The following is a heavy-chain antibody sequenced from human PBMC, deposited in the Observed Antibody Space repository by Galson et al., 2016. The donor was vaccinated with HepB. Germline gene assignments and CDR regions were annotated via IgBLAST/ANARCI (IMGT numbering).Heavy chain of an antibody. CDR3: ARGAGPYGLDYFDH. CDR2: MYSGGAI. Sequence: SLRLSCAASGFDVSRTFMTWVRRSPEKGLEWVSVMYSGGAIYYEASVKGRFVIYRDNSKSMVFLQMNTLTGDDTAIYFCARGAGPYGLDYFDHWGQGTLVTVS. D-gene: IGHD4-17*01. J-gene: IGHJ4*02. V-gene: IGHV3-53*01. CDR1: GFDVSRTF.